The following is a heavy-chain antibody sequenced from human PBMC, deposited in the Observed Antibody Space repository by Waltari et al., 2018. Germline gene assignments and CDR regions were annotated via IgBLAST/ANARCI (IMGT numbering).Heavy chain of an antibody. CDR2: IRAENGNT. J-gene: IGHJ4*02. V-gene: IGHV1-18*01. D-gene: IGHD3-10*01. CDR1: GYTFTSYG. Sequence: QVQLVQSGAEVKKPGASVKVSCKASGYTFTSYGISCVRQAPGQGLEWMGWIRAENGNTNYAQKLQGRVTMTTDTSKSTAYMELRSLRAEDTAVYYCARDLTTMVRGVIDYWGQGTLVTVSS. CDR3: ARDLTTMVRGVIDY.